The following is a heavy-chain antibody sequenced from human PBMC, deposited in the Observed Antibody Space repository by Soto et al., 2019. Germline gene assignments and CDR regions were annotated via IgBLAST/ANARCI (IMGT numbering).Heavy chain of an antibody. V-gene: IGHV3-11*04. CDR1: GFTFSDYY. J-gene: IGHJ3*02. D-gene: IGHD3-22*01. Sequence: GGSLRLSCAASGFTFSDYYMSWIRQAPGKGLEWVSYISSSGSTIYYADSVKGRFTISRDNAKNTLYLQMNSLRAEDTAVYYCARDTAVYYDSSGTLDAFDIWGQGTMVTVSS. CDR2: ISSSGSTI. CDR3: ARDTAVYYDSSGTLDAFDI.